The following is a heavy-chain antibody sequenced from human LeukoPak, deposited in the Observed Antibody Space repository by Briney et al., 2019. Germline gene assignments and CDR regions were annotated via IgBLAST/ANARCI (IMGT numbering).Heavy chain of an antibody. CDR2: IYTSGST. J-gene: IGHJ4*02. CDR1: GGSISSGSYY. CDR3: ACWSGWTVY. V-gene: IGHV4-61*02. D-gene: IGHD3-3*01. Sequence: PSETLSLTCTVSGGSISSGSYYWSWIRQPAGKGLEWIGRIYTSGSTNYNPSLKSRVTISVDTSKNQFSLKLSSVTAADTAVYYCACWSGWTVYWGQGTLVTASS.